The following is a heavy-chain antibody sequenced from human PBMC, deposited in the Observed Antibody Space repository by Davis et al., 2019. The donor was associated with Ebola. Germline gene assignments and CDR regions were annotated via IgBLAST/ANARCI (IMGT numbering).Heavy chain of an antibody. Sequence: ASVKVSCKASGYTFTSYDINWVRQATGQGLEWMGWMNPNSGNTGYAQKFQGRVTMTRNSSISTAYMELSSLRSEDTAVYYCARESLTTGRGDYYYYGMDVWGKGTTVTVSS. V-gene: IGHV1-8*01. CDR1: GYTFTSYD. CDR2: MNPNSGNT. CDR3: ARESLTTGRGDYYYYGMDV. J-gene: IGHJ6*04. D-gene: IGHD4-17*01.